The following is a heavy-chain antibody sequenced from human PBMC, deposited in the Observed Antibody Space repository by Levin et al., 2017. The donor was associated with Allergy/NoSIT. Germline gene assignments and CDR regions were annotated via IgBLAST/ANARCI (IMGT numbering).Heavy chain of an antibody. V-gene: IGHV1-2*02. Sequence: ASVKVSCKASGYTFTGYYMHWVRQAPGQGLEWMGWINPNSGGTNYAQKFQGRVTMTRDTSISTAYMELSRLRSDDTAVYYCARDVPAGLRFLEWTRHYYDYGMDVWGQGTTVTVSS. J-gene: IGHJ6*02. CDR1: GYTFTGYY. CDR2: INPNSGGT. CDR3: ARDVPAGLRFLEWTRHYYDYGMDV. D-gene: IGHD3-3*01.